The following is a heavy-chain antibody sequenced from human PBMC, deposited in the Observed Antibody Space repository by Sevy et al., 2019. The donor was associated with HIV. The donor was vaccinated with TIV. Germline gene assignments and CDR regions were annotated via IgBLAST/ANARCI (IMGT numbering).Heavy chain of an antibody. CDR1: GFTFSSYS. J-gene: IGHJ6*02. D-gene: IGHD2-15*01. CDR2: ISSSSSYI. CDR3: ARDIPLDGEWYCSGGSCSPYYYGMDV. V-gene: IGHV3-21*01. Sequence: GGSLRLSCAASGFTFSSYSMNWVHQAPGKGLEWVSSISSSSSYIYYADSVKGRFTISRDNAKNSLYLQMNSLRAEDTAVYYCARDIPLDGEWYCSGGSCSPYYYGMDVWGQGTTVTVSS.